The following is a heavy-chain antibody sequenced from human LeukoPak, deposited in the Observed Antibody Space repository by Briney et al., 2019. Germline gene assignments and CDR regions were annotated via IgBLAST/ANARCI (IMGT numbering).Heavy chain of an antibody. CDR3: ARAPMVRGPALDYYYYYMDV. J-gene: IGHJ6*03. D-gene: IGHD3-10*01. CDR2: ISAYNGNT. CDR1: GYTFTSYG. Sequence: ASVKVSCKASGYTFTSYGISWVRQAPGQGLEWMGWISAYNGNTNYAQKLQGRVTMTTDTSTSTAYMELRSLRSDDTAVYYCARAPMVRGPALDYYYYYMDVWGKGTTVTISS. V-gene: IGHV1-18*01.